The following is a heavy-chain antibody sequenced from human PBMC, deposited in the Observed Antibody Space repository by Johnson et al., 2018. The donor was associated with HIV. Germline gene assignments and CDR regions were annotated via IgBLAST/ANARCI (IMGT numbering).Heavy chain of an antibody. CDR2: IDTAGDT. D-gene: IGHD4-11*01. CDR1: GLTFSSYD. CDR3: AKDRGMTRDAFDI. V-gene: IGHV3-13*01. Sequence: VQLVESGGGLVQPGGSLRLSCAASGLTFSSYDMHWVRQGAGKGLEWVSGIDTAGDTYYPDSVKGRFTISRDNSKNTLYLQMNSLRAEDTAVYHCAKDRGMTRDAFDIWGQGTMVTVSS. J-gene: IGHJ3*02.